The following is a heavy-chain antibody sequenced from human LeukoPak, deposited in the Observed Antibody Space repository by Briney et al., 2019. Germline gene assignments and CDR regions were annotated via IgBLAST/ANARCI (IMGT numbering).Heavy chain of an antibody. V-gene: IGHV3-21*01. J-gene: IGHJ3*02. Sequence: GGSLRLSCAASGFTFSSYSMNWVRQAPGKGLEWVSSISSSSSYIYYADSVKGRFTISRDNAKNSLYLQMNSLRAEDTAVYYCARDLSGDPDAFDIXGQGTMVTVSS. CDR2: ISSSSSYI. CDR1: GFTFSSYS. D-gene: IGHD3-10*01. CDR3: ARDLSGDPDAFDI.